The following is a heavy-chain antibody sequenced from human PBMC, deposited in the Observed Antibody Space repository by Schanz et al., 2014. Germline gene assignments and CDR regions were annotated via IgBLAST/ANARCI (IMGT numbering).Heavy chain of an antibody. D-gene: IGHD1-26*01. Sequence: QVQLVQSEAAVKKPGASVKVSCKASGYFFSSYGISWVRQAPGQGLEWMGWISPYNGNTKYAEKLEDRVTMTTDISTSTAYMQLRSLTSDDTAVYYCARFNSGSHSPPYYYYGMDVWGQGTTVTVSS. J-gene: IGHJ6*02. CDR2: ISPYNGNT. CDR1: GYFFSSYG. V-gene: IGHV1-18*01. CDR3: ARFNSGSHSPPYYYYGMDV.